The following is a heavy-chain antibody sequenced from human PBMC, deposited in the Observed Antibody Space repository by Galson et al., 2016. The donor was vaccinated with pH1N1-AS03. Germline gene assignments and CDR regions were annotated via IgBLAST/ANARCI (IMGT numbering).Heavy chain of an antibody. D-gene: IGHD2-2*03. V-gene: IGHV3-7*01. CDR1: DVSLRAYW. Sequence: SLRLSCAVSDVSLRAYWLSWVRQSPGKGLEWVASTNPDGSQKDYLDSVKGRFTISKDNAQNSLSLQMSSLRVEDTAFYYCGGRDGWINDYWCQGILVTVSS. J-gene: IGHJ4*02. CDR2: TNPDGSQK. CDR3: GGRDGWINDY.